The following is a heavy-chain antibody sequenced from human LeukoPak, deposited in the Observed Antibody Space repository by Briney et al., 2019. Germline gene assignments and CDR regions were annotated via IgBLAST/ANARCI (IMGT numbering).Heavy chain of an antibody. CDR1: RFTFSYYW. D-gene: IGHD3-16*01. Sequence: GGSLRLSCAASRFTFSYYWMTWVRQAPGKGVEWVANIKQDASDKHYADPVKGRFTISRDNAKSSLYLQMNSLRVEDTAVYFCLGGVAADYWGRGTLVTVSS. J-gene: IGHJ4*02. V-gene: IGHV3-7*01. CDR2: IKQDASDK. CDR3: LGGVAADY.